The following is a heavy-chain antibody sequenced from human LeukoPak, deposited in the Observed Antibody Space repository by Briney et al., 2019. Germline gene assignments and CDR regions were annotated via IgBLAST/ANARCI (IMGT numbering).Heavy chain of an antibody. V-gene: IGHV3-23*01. CDR1: GFTFSSYA. D-gene: IGHD3-10*01. J-gene: IGHJ3*02. CDR3: AVERSLHGAFDI. Sequence: GGSLRLSCAASGFTFSSYAMNWVRQTPGKGLEWVSAISGRGGRTYYADSVKGRFTISRDNSKNTLYLQMNSLRAEDTAVYYCAVERSLHGAFDIWGQGTMVTVSS. CDR2: ISGRGGRT.